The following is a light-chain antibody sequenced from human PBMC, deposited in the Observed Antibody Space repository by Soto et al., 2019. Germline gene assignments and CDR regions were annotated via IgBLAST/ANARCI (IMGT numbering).Light chain of an antibody. CDR3: QQYDEWPLT. Sequence: ERVMTQFPATLSVSPGAKATLSCRASQTVSNNLAWYQQKPGQAPRLLIYFASTRATGVPARFSGSGSGTEFTLTISNLQSEESAVYYCQQYDEWPLTFGGGTKLETK. V-gene: IGKV3-15*01. CDR2: FAS. J-gene: IGKJ4*01. CDR1: QTVSNN.